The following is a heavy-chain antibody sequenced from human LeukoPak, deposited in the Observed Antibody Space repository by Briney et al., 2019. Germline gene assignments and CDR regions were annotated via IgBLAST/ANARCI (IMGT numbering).Heavy chain of an antibody. CDR1: GFTFISYW. J-gene: IGHJ6*02. V-gene: IGHV3-7*01. D-gene: IGHD3-22*01. Sequence: PGGSLILSCAASGFTFISYWMTWVRQAPGKGLEWVANIKEDGSEKFYVDSVKGRFTISRDNANNSVYLQMNNLRAEDTAVYYCAGDRIRVQLWLGGMDVWGQGTTVTVSS. CDR2: IKEDGSEK. CDR3: AGDRIRVQLWLGGMDV.